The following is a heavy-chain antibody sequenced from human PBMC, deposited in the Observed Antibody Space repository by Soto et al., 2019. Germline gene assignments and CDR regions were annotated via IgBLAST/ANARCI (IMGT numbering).Heavy chain of an antibody. CDR3: ARTPPPSGWSGEHNWFDP. Sequence: SETLSLTCAVSSGSISSSNWWSWVRQPPGKGLEWIGEIYHSGSTNYNPSLKSRVTISVDKSKNQFSLKLSSVTAADTAVYYCARTPPPSGWSGEHNWFDPWGQGTLVTVSS. D-gene: IGHD6-19*01. V-gene: IGHV4-4*02. CDR2: IYHSGST. J-gene: IGHJ5*02. CDR1: SGSISSSNW.